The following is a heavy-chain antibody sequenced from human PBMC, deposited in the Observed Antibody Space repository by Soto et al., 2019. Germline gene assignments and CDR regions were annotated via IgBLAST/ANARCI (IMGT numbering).Heavy chain of an antibody. J-gene: IGHJ3*02. CDR3: ARPPGRRFDI. CDR1: GFSFNTYW. V-gene: IGHV3-7*01. CDR2: INQDGSGK. D-gene: IGHD3-10*01. Sequence: EVQLVESGGGSVQPGGSLRLSCAASGFSFNTYWMTWVRQAPGKGLEWVANINQDGSGKQYMDSVKGRFTISRDNAKSSLYLQMNSLRDEDTAVYYCARPPGRRFDIWGQGTMVTVSS.